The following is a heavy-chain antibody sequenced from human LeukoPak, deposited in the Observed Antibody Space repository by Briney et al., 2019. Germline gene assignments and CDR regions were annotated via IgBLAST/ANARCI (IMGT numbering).Heavy chain of an antibody. CDR3: ARDGLGCSSTSCPFDY. CDR1: GYTFTSYG. D-gene: IGHD2-2*01. V-gene: IGHV1-18*01. Sequence: GASVKVSCKASGYTFTSYGISWVRQAPGQGLEWMGWISAYNGNTNYAQKLQGRVTMTTDTSTSTAYMELRSLRSDDTAVYYCARDGLGCSSTSCPFDYWGQGTLVTVSS. J-gene: IGHJ4*02. CDR2: ISAYNGNT.